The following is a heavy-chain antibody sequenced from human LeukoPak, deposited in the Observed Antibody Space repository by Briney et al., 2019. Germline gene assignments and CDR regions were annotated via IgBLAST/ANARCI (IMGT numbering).Heavy chain of an antibody. CDR3: TRDSGTYNWLDP. V-gene: IGHV3-73*01. CDR1: GFTFSGSA. Sequence: GGSLKLSCAASGFTFSGSAIHWVRESFGKGLVWMGHIDKEKNSYATASAYAVSVEGRFTVSRDDSKNMAFLQMSGLKTEDTALYFCTRDSGTYNWLDPWGQGTLVTVSS. D-gene: IGHD1-26*01. CDR2: IDKEKNSYAT. J-gene: IGHJ5*02.